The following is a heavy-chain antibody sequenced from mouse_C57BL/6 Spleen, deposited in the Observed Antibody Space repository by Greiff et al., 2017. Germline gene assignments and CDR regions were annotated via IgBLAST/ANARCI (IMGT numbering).Heavy chain of an antibody. V-gene: IGHV7-3*01. CDR1: GFTFTDYY. D-gene: IGHD2-4*01. Sequence: EVHLVESGGGLVQPGGSLSLSCAASGFTFTDYYMSWVRQPPGKALEWLGFIRNKANGYTTEYSASVKGRFSISRENSQSILYLQMNALRAEDSATYYCASEKGYDYSYDDAMDYWGQGTSVTVSS. J-gene: IGHJ4*01. CDR3: ASEKGYDYSYDDAMDY. CDR2: IRNKANGYTT.